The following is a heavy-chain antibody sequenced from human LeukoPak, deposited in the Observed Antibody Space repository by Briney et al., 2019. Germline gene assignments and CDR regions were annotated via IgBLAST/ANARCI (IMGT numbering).Heavy chain of an antibody. J-gene: IGHJ3*02. CDR3: ARFRKNYYDSSGSLAFDI. V-gene: IGHV4-39*07. CDR1: GGSFSSSSYD. CDR2: IYYSGST. Sequence: SETLSLTCTVSGGSFSSSSYDWGWVRQPPGKGLEWIGTIYYSGSTYYNPSRKSRVIISVDTSNNQFCVNLSSVTAADTAVYYCARFRKNYYDSSGSLAFDIWGQGTMVTVSS. D-gene: IGHD3-22*01.